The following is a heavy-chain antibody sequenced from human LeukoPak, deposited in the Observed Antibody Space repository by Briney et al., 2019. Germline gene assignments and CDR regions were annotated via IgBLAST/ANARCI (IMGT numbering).Heavy chain of an antibody. CDR1: GFTFSSYA. CDR3: AKSSGGGYYVQYFDY. CDR2: IQYDGSNK. D-gene: IGHD2-15*01. Sequence: PGRSLRLSCAASGFTFSSYAMHWVRQSPGKGLEWVAFIQYDGSNKYYADSVRGRFTISRDNSENTLYLQMNSLRAEDTAVYYCAKSSGGGYYVQYFDYWGQGALVTVSS. V-gene: IGHV3-30*18. J-gene: IGHJ4*02.